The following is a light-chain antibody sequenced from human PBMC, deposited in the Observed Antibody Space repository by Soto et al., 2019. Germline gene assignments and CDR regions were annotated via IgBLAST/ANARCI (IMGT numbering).Light chain of an antibody. CDR2: AAS. CDR1: QAIGNY. J-gene: IGKJ3*01. V-gene: IGKV1-27*01. Sequence: DIQVAQFPSSLSASVGDRVTITCRASQAIGNYLAWYQQKPGKVPKLLIYAASTLQSGVPSRFSGSRSGTDFTLTVSSLQPEDVATYYCQQANSFPLTFGPGTKVDIK. CDR3: QQANSFPLT.